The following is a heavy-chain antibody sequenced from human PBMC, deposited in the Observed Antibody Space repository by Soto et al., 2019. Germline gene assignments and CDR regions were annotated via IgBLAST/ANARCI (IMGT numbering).Heavy chain of an antibody. CDR3: VRGVGWFAP. J-gene: IGHJ5*02. CDR2: VNEDGSEK. D-gene: IGHD3-10*01. CDR1: GFRFTNHW. Sequence: EEQVVESGGGLVQSGGSLRLSCAASGFRFTNHWMSWVRQAPGRGLQWVANVNEDGSEKYYVDSVKGRFTMSRDRVQNCVYLQTCRLGVEDTGVYRCVRGVGWFAPWGHGTLVTVSS. V-gene: IGHV3-7*02.